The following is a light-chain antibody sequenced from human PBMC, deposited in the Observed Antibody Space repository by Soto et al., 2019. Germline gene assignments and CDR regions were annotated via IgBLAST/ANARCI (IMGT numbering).Light chain of an antibody. Sequence: QSALTQPASVSGSRGQSITISCTGTSSNVGSYNFVSWYRQYPGKAPELIIYEVSQRPSTFFNRFSGSKSGHTASLPISGLQSDYEADYYCCSYAGNNALVFGGGTKLTVL. V-gene: IGLV2-23*02. CDR1: SSNVGSYNF. CDR3: CSYAGNNALV. CDR2: EVS. J-gene: IGLJ3*02.